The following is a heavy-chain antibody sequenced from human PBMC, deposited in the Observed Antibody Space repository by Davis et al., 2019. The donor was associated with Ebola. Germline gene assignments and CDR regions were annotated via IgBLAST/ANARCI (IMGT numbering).Heavy chain of an antibody. Sequence: AASVKVSCKASGYTFTSYGISWVRQAPGQGLEWMGWISAYNGNTNYAQKLQGRVTMTTDTSTSTAYMELSSLRSEDTAVYYCAREGSYDFWSGYYEDYWGQGTLVTVSS. CDR1: GYTFTSYG. CDR2: ISAYNGNT. J-gene: IGHJ4*02. V-gene: IGHV1-18*01. D-gene: IGHD3-3*01. CDR3: AREGSYDFWSGYYEDY.